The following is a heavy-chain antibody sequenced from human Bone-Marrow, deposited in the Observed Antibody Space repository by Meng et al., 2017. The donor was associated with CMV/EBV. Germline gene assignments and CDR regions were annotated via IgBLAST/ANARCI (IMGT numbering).Heavy chain of an antibody. J-gene: IGHJ5*02. CDR2: IDNSGST. D-gene: IGHD3-16*02. CDR3: ERAQGGFFADS. V-gene: IGHV4-59*01. CDR1: GGYISRYY. Sequence: SQTLSLACTVSGGYISRYYWSWIRQPPGNLLEWIGSIDNSGSTRYKSALKSRVTIPMNMSENHLSLNLSFVTAADKAGYYCERAQGGFFADSWGLGTLVTVYS.